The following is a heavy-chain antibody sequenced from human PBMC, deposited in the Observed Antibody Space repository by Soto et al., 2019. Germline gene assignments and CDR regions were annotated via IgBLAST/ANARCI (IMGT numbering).Heavy chain of an antibody. J-gene: IGHJ4*02. Sequence: GGSLRLSCAASGFTFSSYAMSWVRQAPGKGLEWVSAISGSGGSTYYADSVKGRFTISRDNSKNTLYLQMNSLRAEDTAVYYCAKDVEPRRITIFGVAIESEPEYYFDYWGQGTLVTVSS. CDR3: AKDVEPRRITIFGVAIESEPEYYFDY. D-gene: IGHD3-3*01. CDR2: ISGSGGST. CDR1: GFTFSSYA. V-gene: IGHV3-23*01.